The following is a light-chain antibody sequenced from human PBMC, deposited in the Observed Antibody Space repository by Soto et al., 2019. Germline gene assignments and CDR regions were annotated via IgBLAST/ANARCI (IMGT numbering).Light chain of an antibody. CDR3: QQYNSYRT. V-gene: IGKV1-5*03. J-gene: IGKJ1*01. CDR1: QSVGRW. CDR2: MAS. Sequence: DIQMTQSPSTLSASVGHRVTITCRASQSVGRWLAWYQQKPGKAPKLLLYMASSLESGVPSRFSGSGSGTEFTLTISSLQPDDFATYYCQQYNSYRTFGQGTKVDIK.